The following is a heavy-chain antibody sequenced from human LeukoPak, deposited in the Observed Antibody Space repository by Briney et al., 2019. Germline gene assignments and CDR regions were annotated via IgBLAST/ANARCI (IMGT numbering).Heavy chain of an antibody. CDR3: AKLNDWSTTYNYGDY. D-gene: IGHD5-24*01. CDR1: GFTFSTYA. V-gene: IGHV3-23*01. J-gene: IGHJ4*02. CDR2: IRGTDGKT. Sequence: GGSLRLSCAASGFTFSTYAMNWVRQAPGKGLEWVSRIRGTDGKTFYADSVKGRFTISRDNSKSTLYLQMNNLRAEDTAVYYCAKLNDWSTTYNYGDYWGQGTLVTVSS.